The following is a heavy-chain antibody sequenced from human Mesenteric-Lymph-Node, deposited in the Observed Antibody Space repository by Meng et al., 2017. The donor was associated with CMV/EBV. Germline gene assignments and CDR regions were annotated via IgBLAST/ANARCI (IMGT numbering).Heavy chain of an antibody. J-gene: IGHJ3*02. CDR3: ARGDIVVVPAAMGLVDAFDI. D-gene: IGHD2-2*01. CDR2: VYIYYSGST. CDR1: GVSVSSDSYY. V-gene: IGHV4-61*01. Sequence: SETLSLTCTVSGVSVSSDSYYWSWIRQTPGKGLEWIGYVYIYYSGSTNYNPSLKSRVTISLDTSKNQFSLKLSSVTAADTAVYYCARGDIVVVPAAMGLVDAFDIWGQGTMVTVSS.